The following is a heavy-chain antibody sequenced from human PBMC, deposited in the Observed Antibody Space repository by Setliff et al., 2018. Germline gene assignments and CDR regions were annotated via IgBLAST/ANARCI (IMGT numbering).Heavy chain of an antibody. CDR1: GFTFSSYE. J-gene: IGHJ3*02. CDR3: AREFPDYDILTGYYLGVFAFDI. D-gene: IGHD3-9*01. Sequence: GGSLRLSCAASGFTFSSYEMNWVRQAPGKGLEWVSYISGSGSSIFYADSVKGRFTISRDNAKNSLYLQMNSLRAEDTAVYYCAREFPDYDILTGYYLGVFAFDIWGQGTMVTV. CDR2: ISGSGSSI. V-gene: IGHV3-48*03.